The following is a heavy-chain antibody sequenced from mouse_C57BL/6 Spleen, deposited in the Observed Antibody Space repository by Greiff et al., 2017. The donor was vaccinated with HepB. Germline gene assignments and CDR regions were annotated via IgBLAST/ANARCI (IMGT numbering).Heavy chain of an antibody. CDR1: GYTFTSYW. CDR3: ARSDYGSPYYFDY. J-gene: IGHJ2*01. CDR2: INPSSGYT. D-gene: IGHD1-1*01. V-gene: IGHV1-7*01. Sequence: QVQLKQSGAELAKPGASVKLSCKASGYTFTSYWMHWVKQRPGQGLEWIGYINPSSGYTKYNQKFKDKATLTADKSSSTAYMQLSSLTYEDSAVYYCARSDYGSPYYFDYWGQGTTLTVSS.